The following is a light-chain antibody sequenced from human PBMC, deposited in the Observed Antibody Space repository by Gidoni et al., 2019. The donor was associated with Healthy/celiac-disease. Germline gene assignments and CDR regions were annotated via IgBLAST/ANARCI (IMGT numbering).Light chain of an antibody. J-gene: IGLJ2*01. CDR3: QSYDSSLPVV. V-gene: IGLV1-40*01. CDR1: SSNIGAGYA. Sequence: QSVLTQPPSVSGAPGQRVTISCTGRSSNIGAGYAVHWYQQLPGTAPKLLIYGNSNRPSGVPDRFSGSKSGTSASLAITGLQAEDEADYYCQSYDSSLPVVFGGGTKLTVL. CDR2: GNS.